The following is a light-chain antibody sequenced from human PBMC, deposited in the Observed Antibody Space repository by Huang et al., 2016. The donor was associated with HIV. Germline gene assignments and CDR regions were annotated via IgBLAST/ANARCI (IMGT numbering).Light chain of an antibody. CDR2: GAA. Sequence: IMMTQSPTTLSVSPGERATLSCRASHSIGSKLAWSQHKPGQPPRRLMYGAAARATGIPSRFSGAGSGREFTRTIMSVQSEDLALYYCQQYDIWPPLTFGGGTKVEIK. J-gene: IGKJ4*01. V-gene: IGKV3-15*01. CDR3: QQYDIWPPLT. CDR1: HSIGSK.